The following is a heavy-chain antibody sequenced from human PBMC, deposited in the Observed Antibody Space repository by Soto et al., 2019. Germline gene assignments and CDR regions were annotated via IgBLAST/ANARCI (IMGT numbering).Heavy chain of an antibody. Sequence: ASVKVSCKASGYTFTGYYMHWVRQAPGQGLEWMGWINPNSGGTNYAQKFQGRVTMTRDTSISTAYMELSRLRSDDTAVYYCAREGYYDSSGPASYGMDVWGQGTKVTVYS. CDR1: GYTFTGYY. J-gene: IGHJ6*02. CDR2: INPNSGGT. V-gene: IGHV1-2*02. CDR3: AREGYYDSSGPASYGMDV. D-gene: IGHD3-22*01.